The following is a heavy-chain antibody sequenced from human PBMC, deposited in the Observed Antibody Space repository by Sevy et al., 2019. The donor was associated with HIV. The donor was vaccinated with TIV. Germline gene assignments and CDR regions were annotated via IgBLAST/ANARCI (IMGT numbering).Heavy chain of an antibody. CDR2: MNPNSGNT. Sequence: ASVKVSCKASGYTFTSYDINWVRQATGQGLEWMGWMNPNSGNTGYAQKFQGRVTMTRNTSISTAYMELSSLRSEDTAIYYCARYYYDSSGYYDHSGMDVWGQGTTVTVSS. CDR1: GYTFTSYD. J-gene: IGHJ6*02. CDR3: ARYYYDSSGYYDHSGMDV. D-gene: IGHD3-22*01. V-gene: IGHV1-8*01.